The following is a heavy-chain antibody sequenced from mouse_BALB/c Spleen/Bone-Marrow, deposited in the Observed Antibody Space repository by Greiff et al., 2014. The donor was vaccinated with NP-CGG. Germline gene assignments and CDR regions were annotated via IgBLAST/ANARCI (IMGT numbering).Heavy chain of an antibody. Sequence: EVKVEESGGGLVQPGGSRKLSCAASGFTFSSFGMHWVRQAPEKGLEWVAYIISGSNTIYYADTVKGRFTVSRDNPKNTLFLQMTSLRSEDTAMYYCARSRYGVGGFAYWGQGTLVTVSA. CDR2: IISGSNTI. D-gene: IGHD2-14*01. CDR1: GFTFSSFG. J-gene: IGHJ3*01. CDR3: ARSRYGVGGFAY. V-gene: IGHV5-17*02.